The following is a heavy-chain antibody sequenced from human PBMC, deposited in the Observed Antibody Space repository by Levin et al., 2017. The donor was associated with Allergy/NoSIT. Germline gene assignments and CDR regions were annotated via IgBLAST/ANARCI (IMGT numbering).Heavy chain of an antibody. V-gene: IGHV3-21*01. CDR3: ARATAPSSGWGAEY. Sequence: GGSLRLSCAASGFTFSDYHMTWVRQAPGKGLEWVSSISSSSSYIYYADSLKGRFTISRDNAKNSLYLQINSLRAEDTAVYYCARATAPSSGWGAEYWGQGTLVTVSS. D-gene: IGHD6-19*01. CDR1: GFTFSDYH. J-gene: IGHJ4*02. CDR2: ISSSSSYI.